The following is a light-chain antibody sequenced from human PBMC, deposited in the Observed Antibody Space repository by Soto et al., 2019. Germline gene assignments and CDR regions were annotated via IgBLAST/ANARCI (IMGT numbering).Light chain of an antibody. CDR1: TSNIGAPYD. V-gene: IGLV1-40*01. Sequence: SVLTQPPSVSGAPGQRVSISCTGSTSNIGAPYDVHWYQHLPGAAPKLLIYGDNNRPSGVPDRFSGSESGTSASLAITSLQAEDEADYYCQSYDIRRHNNVFATGTKVTVL. J-gene: IGLJ1*01. CDR3: QSYDIRRHNNV. CDR2: GDN.